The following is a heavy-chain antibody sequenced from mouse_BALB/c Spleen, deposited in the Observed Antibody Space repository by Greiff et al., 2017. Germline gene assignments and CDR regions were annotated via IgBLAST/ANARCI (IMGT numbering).Heavy chain of an antibody. V-gene: IGHV3-2*02. J-gene: IGHJ4*01. CDR3: AREAIYYGYDENY. D-gene: IGHD2-2*01. CDR1: GYSITSDYA. Sequence: EVKLMESGPGLVKPSQSLSLTCTVTGYSITSDYAWNWIRQFPGNKLEWMGYISYSGSTSYNPSLKSRISITRDTSKNQFFLQLNSVTTEDTATYYCAREAIYYGYDENYWGQGTSVTVSS. CDR2: ISYSGST.